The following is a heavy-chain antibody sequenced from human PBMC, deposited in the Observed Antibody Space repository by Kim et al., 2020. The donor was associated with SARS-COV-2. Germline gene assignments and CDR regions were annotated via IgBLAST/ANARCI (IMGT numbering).Heavy chain of an antibody. D-gene: IGHD3-9*01. CDR3: AKDRYDILTGYYKSYGMDV. CDR1: GFTFSSYA. V-gene: IGHV3-23*01. CDR2: ISGSGGST. J-gene: IGHJ6*02. Sequence: GGSLRLSCAASGFTFSSYAMSWVRQAPGKGLEWVSAISGSGGSTYYADSVKGRFTISRDNSKNTLYLQMNSLRAEDTAVYYCAKDRYDILTGYYKSYGMDVWGQGTTVTVSS.